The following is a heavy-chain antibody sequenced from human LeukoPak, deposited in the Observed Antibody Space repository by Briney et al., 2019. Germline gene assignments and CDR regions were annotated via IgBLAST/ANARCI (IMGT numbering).Heavy chain of an antibody. D-gene: IGHD1-26*01. J-gene: IGHJ4*02. V-gene: IGHV3-20*04. CDR3: ARDGLGSYSGSHDY. CDR1: GFTFYDYG. Sequence: GGSLRLSCAASGFTFYDYGMSWVRHAPGKGLEWVSGINWNGGSTGYADSVKGRFTISRDNAKNSLYLQMNSLRAEDTALYYCARDGLGSYSGSHDYWGQGTLVTVSS. CDR2: INWNGGST.